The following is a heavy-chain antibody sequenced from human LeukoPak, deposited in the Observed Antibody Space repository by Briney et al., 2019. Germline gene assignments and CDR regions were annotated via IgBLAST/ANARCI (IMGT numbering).Heavy chain of an antibody. CDR1: GGSIDNGGYY. V-gene: IGHV4-31*03. CDR2: IYYSGST. Sequence: PPETLSHTCTVSGGSIDNGGYYWNWIRQHPGKDLEWIGYIYYSGSTFYNPSLKSRVTISLDTSKNQFSLKLSSVTAADTAVYYCARCYDSRGYNWFDPWGQGTLVTVSS. D-gene: IGHD3-22*01. CDR3: ARCYDSRGYNWFDP. J-gene: IGHJ5*02.